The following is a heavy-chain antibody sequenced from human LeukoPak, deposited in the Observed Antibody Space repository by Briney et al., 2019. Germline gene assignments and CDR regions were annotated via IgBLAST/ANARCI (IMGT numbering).Heavy chain of an antibody. CDR1: GGSFSGYY. Sequence: SETLPLTCAVYGGSFSGYYWSWIRQPPGKGLEWIGEINHSGSTNYNPSLKSRVTISVDTSKNQFSLKLSSVTAADTAVYYCARGVGATYFDYWGQGTLVTVSS. CDR2: INHSGST. J-gene: IGHJ4*02. CDR3: ARGVGATYFDY. D-gene: IGHD1-26*01. V-gene: IGHV4-34*01.